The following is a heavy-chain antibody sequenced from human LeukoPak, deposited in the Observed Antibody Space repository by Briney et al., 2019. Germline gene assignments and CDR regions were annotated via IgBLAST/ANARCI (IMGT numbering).Heavy chain of an antibody. D-gene: IGHD3-3*01. CDR3: ARDIPDFWSFSKYYYMDV. CDR2: ISAYNGNT. Sequence: AASVKVSCKASGYTFTSYGISWVRQAPGQGLEWMGWISAYNGNTNYAQKFQGRVTMTTDTSTSTAYMELRSLRSDDTAVYYCARDIPDFWSFSKYYYMDVWGKGTTVTVSS. V-gene: IGHV1-18*01. J-gene: IGHJ6*03. CDR1: GYTFTSYG.